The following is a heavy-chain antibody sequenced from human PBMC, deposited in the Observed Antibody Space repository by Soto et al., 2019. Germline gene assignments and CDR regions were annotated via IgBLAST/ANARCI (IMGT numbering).Heavy chain of an antibody. V-gene: IGHV6-1*01. CDR2: TYYRSNWRH. J-gene: IGHJ4*02. CDR3: ARGVAGRGFDL. Sequence: SQTLSLTCAISGDSVSSNTAAWNWIRSSPSRGLEWLGRTYYRSNWRHDYAVSVKSRITVNPDTFKNHFSLHLNSVTPDDTAVYYCARGVAGRGFDLWGQGNLVNVAS. CDR1: GDSVSSNTAA. D-gene: IGHD6-19*01.